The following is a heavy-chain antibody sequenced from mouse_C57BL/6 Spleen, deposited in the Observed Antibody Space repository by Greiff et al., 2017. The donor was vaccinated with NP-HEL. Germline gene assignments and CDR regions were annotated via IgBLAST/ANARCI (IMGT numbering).Heavy chain of an antibody. CDR3: ALVTTGNYYAMDD. D-gene: IGHD2-12*01. CDR2: IDPANGNT. CDR1: GFNIKNTY. J-gene: IGHJ4*01. Sequence: VQLQQSVAELVRPGASVKLSCTASGFNIKNTYMHWVKQRPEQGLEWIGRIDPANGNTKYAPKFQGKATITSDTSSNTAYLQLSSLTSEDTAIYYCALVTTGNYYAMDDWGQGTSVTVSS. V-gene: IGHV14-3*01.